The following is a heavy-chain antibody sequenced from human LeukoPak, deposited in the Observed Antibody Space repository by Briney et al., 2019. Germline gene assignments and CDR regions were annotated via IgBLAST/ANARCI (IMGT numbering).Heavy chain of an antibody. CDR3: ARFDGDYEAIDY. Sequence: SETLSLTCAVYGGSFSGYYWSWIRQPPGKGLEWIGEINHSGSTNYNPSLKSRVTISVDTSKNQFSLKLSSVTAADTAVYYCARFDGDYEAIDYWGQGTLVTVSS. D-gene: IGHD4-17*01. CDR1: GGSFSGYY. V-gene: IGHV4-34*01. CDR2: INHSGST. J-gene: IGHJ4*02.